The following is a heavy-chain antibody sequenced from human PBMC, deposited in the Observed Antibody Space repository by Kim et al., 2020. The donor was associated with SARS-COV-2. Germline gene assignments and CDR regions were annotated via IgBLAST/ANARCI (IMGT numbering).Heavy chain of an antibody. CDR2: IYTSGST. J-gene: IGHJ4*02. CDR3: ARDGQQQRAFDY. V-gene: IGHV4-4*07. D-gene: IGHD6-13*01. Sequence: SETLSLTCTVSGGSISSYDWSWIRQPAGKGLEWIWRIYTSGSTNYNPSLKSRVTMSVDTTKNQFSLTLSSVTAADTAVYYCARDGQQQRAFDYWGQGTLVTVSS. CDR1: GGSISSYD.